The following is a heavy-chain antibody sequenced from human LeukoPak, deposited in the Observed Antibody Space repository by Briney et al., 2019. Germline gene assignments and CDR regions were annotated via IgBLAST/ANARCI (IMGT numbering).Heavy chain of an antibody. D-gene: IGHD3-22*01. V-gene: IGHV3-23*01. Sequence: GGSLRLSCAASGFTFSNYCMTWVRQAPGKGLEWVSGISGSGGSTYYADSVKGRFTISRDNSKNTLYLQMNSLRAEDTAVYYCAKRGYDSSGYYFDYWGQGTLVTVSS. CDR1: GFTFSNYC. J-gene: IGHJ4*02. CDR2: ISGSGGST. CDR3: AKRGYDSSGYYFDY.